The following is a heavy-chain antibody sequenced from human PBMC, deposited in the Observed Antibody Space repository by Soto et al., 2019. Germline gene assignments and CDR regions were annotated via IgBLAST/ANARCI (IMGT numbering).Heavy chain of an antibody. CDR1: GFSLSTSGVG. D-gene: IGHD3-3*01. CDR2: IYWNDGK. V-gene: IGHV2-5*01. CDR3: AHTYYDFWSGYKDY. J-gene: IGHJ4*02. Sequence: SGPTLVNPTQTLTLTCTFSGFSLSTSGVGVGWIRQPPGKALEWLALIYWNDGKRYSPSLKSRLTITKDTSKNQVVLTMTNMDPVDTATYYCAHTYYDFWSGYKDYWGQGTLVTVSS.